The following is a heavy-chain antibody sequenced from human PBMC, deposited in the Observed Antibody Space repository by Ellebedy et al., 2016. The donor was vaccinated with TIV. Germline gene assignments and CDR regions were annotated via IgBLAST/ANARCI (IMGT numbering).Heavy chain of an antibody. J-gene: IGHJ4*02. CDR1: GGSFSGYY. CDR2: INNSGST. Sequence: MPSETLSLTCAVYGGSFSGYYWSRIRQPPGKGLEWIGEINNSGSTNYNPSLKSRVTISVDTSKNQFSLKLSSVTAADTAVYYCVVRRSSGWDNGYWGQGTLVTVSS. V-gene: IGHV4-34*01. CDR3: VVRRSSGWDNGY. D-gene: IGHD6-19*01.